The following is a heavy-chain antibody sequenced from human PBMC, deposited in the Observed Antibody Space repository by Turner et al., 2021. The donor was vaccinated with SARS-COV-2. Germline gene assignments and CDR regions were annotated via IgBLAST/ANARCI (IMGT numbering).Heavy chain of an antibody. CDR3: ANGGYCTNGVCSRVPSHFDY. CDR2: ISYDGSNK. CDR1: GFTFSSYG. D-gene: IGHD2-8*01. J-gene: IGHJ4*02. Sequence: QVQLVESGGGVVQPGRSLRLSCAASGFTFSSYGMHWVRQAPGKGLEWVAVISYDGSNKYYADSVMGRFTISRDNSKNTLYLQMNSLRAEDTAVYYCANGGYCTNGVCSRVPSHFDYWGQGTLVTVSS. V-gene: IGHV3-30*18.